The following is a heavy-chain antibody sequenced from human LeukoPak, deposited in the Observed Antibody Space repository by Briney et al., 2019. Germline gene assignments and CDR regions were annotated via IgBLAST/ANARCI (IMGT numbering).Heavy chain of an antibody. J-gene: IGHJ6*03. Sequence: GRSLRLSCAASGYTFDDYAMHWVRQVPGKGLEWVSGISWNSGNIGYADSVKCRFTISRDNAKNSLYLQMNSLRADDTAVYYCAKERGHPLPNYHMDVWGKGTTVTVSS. D-gene: IGHD4/OR15-4a*01. CDR2: ISWNSGNI. V-gene: IGHV3-9*01. CDR3: AKERGHPLPNYHMDV. CDR1: GYTFDDYA.